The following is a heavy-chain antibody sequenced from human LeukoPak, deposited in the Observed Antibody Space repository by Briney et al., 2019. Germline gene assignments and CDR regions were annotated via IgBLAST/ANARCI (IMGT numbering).Heavy chain of an antibody. CDR2: IIPIFGTA. Sequence: SVKVSCKASGGTFSSYAISWVRQAPGQGLEWMGGIIPIFGTANYAQKFQGRVTITADESTSTAYMELSSLRSEDTAVSYCARGPPAAPGPFDYWGQGTLVTVSS. CDR3: ARGPPAAPGPFDY. CDR1: GGTFSSYA. D-gene: IGHD2-2*01. J-gene: IGHJ4*02. V-gene: IGHV1-69*13.